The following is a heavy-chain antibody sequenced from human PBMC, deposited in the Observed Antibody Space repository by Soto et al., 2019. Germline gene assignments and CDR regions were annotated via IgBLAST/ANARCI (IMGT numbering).Heavy chain of an antibody. CDR2: IYPGDSDT. V-gene: IGHV5-51*03. Sequence: EVQLVQSGAEVKKPGESLKISCKGSGYSFTSYWIGWVRQMPGKGLEWMGIIYPGDSDTRYSPSFQGQVTISADKSISTAYLQWSSLKASDTAMXXXXXXXXXXGXPPGAXDIWGQGTMVT. CDR1: GYSFTSYW. CDR3: XXXXXXXGXPPGAXDI. J-gene: IGHJ3*02.